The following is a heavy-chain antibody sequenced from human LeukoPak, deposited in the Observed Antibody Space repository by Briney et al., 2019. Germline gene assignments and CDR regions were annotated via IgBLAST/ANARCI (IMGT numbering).Heavy chain of an antibody. J-gene: IGHJ4*02. V-gene: IGHV1-18*01. CDR2: ISANSGNT. Sequence: VAAVKVSCKASGYTFTSNGISWVREAPGKGLEWMGWISANSGNTKYAQKMQGRVTMTTETCSSTAHMELRNLRSDDTAVYYCARDKNYRLDYWGQGTLVTVS. CDR1: GYTFTSNG. CDR3: ARDKNYRLDY. D-gene: IGHD5-24*01.